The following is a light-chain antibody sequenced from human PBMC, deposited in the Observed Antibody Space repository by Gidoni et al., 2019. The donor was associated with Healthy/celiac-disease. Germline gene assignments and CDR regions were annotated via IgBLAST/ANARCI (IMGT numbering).Light chain of an antibody. CDR2: DAS. CDR3: QQRSNWYT. Sequence: EIVLTQSPATLSLSPGERATLSCRASQSVSSSLAWYQQKPGQAPRLLIYDASNRATGIPARFSGSGSGTDFTLTISSLEPEDFAVYYCQQRSNWYTFGQGTKLELK. CDR1: QSVSSS. V-gene: IGKV3-11*01. J-gene: IGKJ2*01.